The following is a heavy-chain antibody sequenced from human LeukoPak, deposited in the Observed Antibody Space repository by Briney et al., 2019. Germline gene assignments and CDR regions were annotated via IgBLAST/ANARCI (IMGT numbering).Heavy chain of an antibody. CDR3: ARLPY. V-gene: IGHV3-74*01. J-gene: IGHJ4*02. Sequence: GGSLRLSCAASGFAFSNYWVHWVRQAPGKGLVWVSRINNDGSSTNYADSVKGRFTISRDNAKNTLCLQMNSLRAEDTAVYYCARLPYWGQGSLVTVSS. CDR1: GFAFSNYW. CDR2: INNDGSST.